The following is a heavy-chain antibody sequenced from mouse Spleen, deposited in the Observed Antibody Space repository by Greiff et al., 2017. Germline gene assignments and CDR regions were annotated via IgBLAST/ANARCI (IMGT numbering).Heavy chain of an antibody. D-gene: IGHD2-12*01. V-gene: IGHV5-9-3*01. CDR2: ISNGGSYT. CDR1: GFTFSSYA. Sequence: EVQLVESGGGLVKPGGSLKLSCAASGFTFSSYAMSWVRQTPEKRLEWVATISNGGSYTYYPDSVKGRFTISRDNAKNTLYLQMSSLRSEDTAMYYCARGGDYYSHEDYWGQGTTVTVSS. CDR3: ARGGDYYSHEDY. J-gene: IGHJ2*01.